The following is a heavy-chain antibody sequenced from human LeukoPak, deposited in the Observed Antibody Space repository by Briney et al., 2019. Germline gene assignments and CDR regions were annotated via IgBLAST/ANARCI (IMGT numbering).Heavy chain of an antibody. CDR3: AKEIKGRCFAY. Sequence: GGSLRLSCAASGFTFNDHYMSWFRQAPGKGLEWLSYISRGGSTVYYADSVRGRFTISRDNAKNSLYLQMNSVRAEDTAVYYCAKEIKGRCFAYWGKGPLAPSPQ. V-gene: IGHV3-11*01. J-gene: IGHJ4*02. CDR2: ISRGGSTV. CDR1: GFTFNDHY.